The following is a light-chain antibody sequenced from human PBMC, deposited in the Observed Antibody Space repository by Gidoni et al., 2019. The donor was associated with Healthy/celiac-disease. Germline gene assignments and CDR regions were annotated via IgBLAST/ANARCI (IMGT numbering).Light chain of an antibody. J-gene: IGKJ4*01. Sequence: DIEITPSPSSMSASVGDRVTITCRARQSISSYLNWYQQKTGKAPKLLICAAYSLQSGVTSRFSGSGSGTDFTLTISSLQPEDFATYYCQQSYSTRSTFGGGTKVEIK. CDR1: QSISSY. CDR2: AAY. CDR3: QQSYSTRST. V-gene: IGKV1-39*01.